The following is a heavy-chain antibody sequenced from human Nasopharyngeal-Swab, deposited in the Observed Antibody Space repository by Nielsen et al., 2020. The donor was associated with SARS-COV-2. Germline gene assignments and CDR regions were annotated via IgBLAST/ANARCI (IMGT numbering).Heavy chain of an antibody. J-gene: IGHJ6*03. D-gene: IGHD5-12*01. Sequence: WVRQAPGQGLEWMGWMNPNSGNTGYAQKFQGRVTMTRNTSISTAYMELSSLRSEDTAVYYCARGHRGYSGYDYYYYRDVWGKGTTVTVSS. V-gene: IGHV1-8*01. CDR2: MNPNSGNT. CDR3: ARGHRGYSGYDYYYYRDV.